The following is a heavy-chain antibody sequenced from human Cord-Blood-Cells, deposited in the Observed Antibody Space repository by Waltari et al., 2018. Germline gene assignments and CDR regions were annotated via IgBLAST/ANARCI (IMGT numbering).Heavy chain of an antibody. V-gene: IGHV4-59*11. CDR1: GGSISSHY. CDR3: ARGYLSYYFDY. D-gene: IGHD1-1*01. J-gene: IGHJ4*02. CDR2: IYYSGST. Sequence: QLQLQESGPGLVKPSETLSLTCTVSGGSISSHYWGWIRQPPGKGLEWIGYIYYSGSTNYNPSLKSRVTISVDTSKNQFSLKLSSVTAADTAVYYCARGYLSYYFDYWGQGTLVTVSS.